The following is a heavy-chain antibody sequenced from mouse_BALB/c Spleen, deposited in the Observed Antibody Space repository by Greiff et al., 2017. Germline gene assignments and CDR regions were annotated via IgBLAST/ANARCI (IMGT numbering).Heavy chain of an antibody. D-gene: IGHD3-2*02. CDR1: GYTFTSYW. V-gene: IGHV1-69*02. CDR2: IYPSDSYT. Sequence: VQLQQPGAELVRPGASVKLSCKASGYTFTSYWINWVKQRPGQGLEWIGNIYPSDSYTNYNQKFKDKATLTVDKSSSTAYMQLSSPTSEDSAVYYCTRSGGYWYFDVWGAGTTVTVSS. J-gene: IGHJ1*01. CDR3: TRSGGYWYFDV.